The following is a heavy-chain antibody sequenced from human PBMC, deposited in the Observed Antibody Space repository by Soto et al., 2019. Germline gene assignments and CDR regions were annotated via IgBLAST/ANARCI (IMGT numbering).Heavy chain of an antibody. Sequence: GESLKISCQASGYTFSKYWIAWVRQMPGKGLEYVGIVYPGDSDTRYSPSFQGQVTISVDTSTSTAYMQWNSLKASDSAMYYCARRLKDASGSSPYYYAFDVWGRGTTVTASS. D-gene: IGHD1-1*01. J-gene: IGHJ6*02. CDR3: ARRLKDASGSSPYYYAFDV. CDR1: GYTFSKYW. V-gene: IGHV5-51*01. CDR2: VYPGDSDT.